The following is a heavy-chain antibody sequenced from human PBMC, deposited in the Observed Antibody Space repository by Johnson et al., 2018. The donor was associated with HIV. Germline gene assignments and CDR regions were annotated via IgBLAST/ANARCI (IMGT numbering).Heavy chain of an antibody. CDR1: GFTFSSYG. D-gene: IGHD3-22*01. CDR3: ASNLPYYISGYYYSGRDAFDI. CDR2: IRYDGSNK. V-gene: IGHV3-30*02. Sequence: QVQLVESGGGLVQPGGSLRLSCAASGFTFSSYGMHWVRQAPGKGLEWVAFIRYDGSNKYYADSVKGRFTISRDNAKNSLYLQMNSLRAEDTAVYYCASNLPYYISGYYYSGRDAFDIWGQGTMVTVSS. J-gene: IGHJ3*02.